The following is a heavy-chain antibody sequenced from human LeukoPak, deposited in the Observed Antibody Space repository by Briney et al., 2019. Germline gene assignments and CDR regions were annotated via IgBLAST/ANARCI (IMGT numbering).Heavy chain of an antibody. D-gene: IGHD5-12*01. CDR3: ARAPVRGYSGYSPHYWYFDL. V-gene: IGHV4-38-2*02. J-gene: IGHJ2*01. CDR2: INHSWST. Sequence: SETLSLTCTVSGYSISNNFYWAWIRQSPGKGLEWIVSINHSWSTYYNPSLKSRVTISVDTSKNQVSLKLTSVTAADTAVYYCARAPVRGYSGYSPHYWYFDLWGRGTLVTVSS. CDR1: GYSISNNFY.